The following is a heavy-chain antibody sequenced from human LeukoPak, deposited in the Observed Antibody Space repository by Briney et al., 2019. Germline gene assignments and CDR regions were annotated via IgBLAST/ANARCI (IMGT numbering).Heavy chain of an antibody. CDR3: ARGYQLLYYGMDV. J-gene: IGHJ6*02. V-gene: IGHV4-59*12. Sequence: SETLSLTCTVSGGSISSYYWSWIRQPPGKGLEWIAYISDIGSINYNPSLKSRVTISLDTSKNQFSLKLSSVTAADTAVYYCARGYQLLYYGMDVWGQGTTVTVSS. CDR1: GGSISSYY. CDR2: ISDIGSI. D-gene: IGHD2-2*01.